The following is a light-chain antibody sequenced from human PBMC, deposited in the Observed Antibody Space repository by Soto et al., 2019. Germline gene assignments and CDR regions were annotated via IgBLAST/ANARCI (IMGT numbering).Light chain of an antibody. CDR2: EGS. J-gene: IGLJ1*01. Sequence: QSALTQPASVSGSPGQSITISCTGTNSDVVTSNLVSWYQQHPDKAPKLIIYEGSKRPSGVSDRFSGSKSGNTASLTVSGLQTEDEADYYCSSYAGSNNYVFGTGTKLTVL. CDR1: NSDVVTSNL. V-gene: IGLV2-23*01. CDR3: SSYAGSNNYV.